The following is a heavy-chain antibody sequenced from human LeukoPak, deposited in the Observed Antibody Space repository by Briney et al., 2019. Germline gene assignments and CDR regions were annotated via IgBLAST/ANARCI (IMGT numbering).Heavy chain of an antibody. CDR2: IHDSGNS. D-gene: IGHD2-8*01. J-gene: IGHJ5*01. CDR3: ALAPNSNWFDF. V-gene: IGHV4-59*08. Sequence: SETLSLTCSVSGDSVSNFYWNWIRQPPGKRMEWIGNIHDSGNSNYNPSLQSQVTISIDTSRRQLFLKLTSVTAADTAVYYCALAPNSNWFDFWGQGTLVTVSS. CDR1: GDSVSNFY.